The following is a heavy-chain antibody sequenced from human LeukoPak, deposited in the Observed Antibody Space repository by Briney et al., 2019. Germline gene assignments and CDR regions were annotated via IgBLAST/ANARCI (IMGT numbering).Heavy chain of an antibody. V-gene: IGHV4-59*01. CDR2: IYYDGST. Sequence: SETLSLTCTVSGAPLSSYYWSWIRKPPGKGLEWIGYIYYDGSTNYNPSLQSRVTISVDTSKNQFSVRLSSVTAADTAVYYCARSRVIGASPYYCDYWGQGTLVTVSS. D-gene: IGHD1-26*01. CDR1: GAPLSSYY. J-gene: IGHJ4*02. CDR3: ARSRVIGASPYYCDY.